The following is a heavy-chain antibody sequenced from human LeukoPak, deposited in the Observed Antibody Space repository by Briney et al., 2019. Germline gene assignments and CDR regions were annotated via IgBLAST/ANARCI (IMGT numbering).Heavy chain of an antibody. D-gene: IGHD3-22*01. V-gene: IGHV3-23*01. Sequence: PGGSLRLSCVVSGITLANYGMSWVRQAPGKGLEWVAGVSGSGGSTNYEDSVTGRFTIHRDNPKNTLYLQMNSLRAEDTAVYFCAKRGVVIRVILVGFNKEAYYFDSWGQGALVPVSS. CDR2: VSGSGGST. CDR1: GITLANYG. CDR3: AKRGVVIRVILVGFNKEAYYFDS. J-gene: IGHJ4*02.